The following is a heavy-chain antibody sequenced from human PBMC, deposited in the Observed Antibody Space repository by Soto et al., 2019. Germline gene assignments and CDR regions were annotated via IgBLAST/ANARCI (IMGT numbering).Heavy chain of an antibody. Sequence: QMQLQESGPGLVKPSETLSLTCTVSGGSIRESGLYWGWIRQSPGKGLEWIGSIFVSGRTHYNPSLKSRVSISIDASKNPFSLNVISVTAADTGVYYCARSLMDVWGKGTTVTVSS. CDR2: IFVSGRT. V-gene: IGHV4-39*01. CDR3: ARSLMDV. J-gene: IGHJ6*03. CDR1: GGSIRESGLY.